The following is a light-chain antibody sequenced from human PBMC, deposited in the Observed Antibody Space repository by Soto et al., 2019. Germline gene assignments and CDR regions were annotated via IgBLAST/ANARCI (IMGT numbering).Light chain of an antibody. J-gene: IGKJ5*01. CDR2: AAS. CDR1: QSVSSN. Sequence: DKVMTRSPATLSVSPGETATLSCRASQSVSSNLAWYQQKPGQAPRLLIYAASTRATDIPARFSGSGSGTEFTLTISSLQSEDFAIYFCQQYNNWPITFGQGTRLEIK. V-gene: IGKV3-15*01. CDR3: QQYNNWPIT.